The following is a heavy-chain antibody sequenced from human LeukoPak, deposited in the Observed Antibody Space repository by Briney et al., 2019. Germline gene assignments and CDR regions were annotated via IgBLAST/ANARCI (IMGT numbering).Heavy chain of an antibody. CDR3: AKDLSPRRWELHFDY. D-gene: IGHD1-26*01. J-gene: IGHJ4*02. CDR2: INSDGSGT. Sequence: PGGSLRLSCAASGFTFSRYRMHWVRHAPGKGLVWVSHINSDGSGTSYADSVKGRFTLSRDNSKNTLYLQMSRLRAEDTAVYFCAKDLSPRRWELHFDYGGQGTLVTVSS. V-gene: IGHV3-74*01. CDR1: GFTFSRYR.